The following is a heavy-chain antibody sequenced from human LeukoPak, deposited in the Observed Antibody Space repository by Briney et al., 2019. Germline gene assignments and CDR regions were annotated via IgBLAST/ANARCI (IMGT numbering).Heavy chain of an antibody. D-gene: IGHD3-22*01. CDR1: GGTFSSYA. J-gene: IGHJ4*02. Sequence: SVKVSCKASGGTFSSYAISWVRQAPGQGLEWMGRIIPILGIANYAQKFQGRVTITADKSTSTAYMELNSLRSEDTAMYYCARDSYYDSSGYFSDYWGQGTLVTVSS. CDR2: IIPILGIA. CDR3: ARDSYYDSSGYFSDY. V-gene: IGHV1-69*04.